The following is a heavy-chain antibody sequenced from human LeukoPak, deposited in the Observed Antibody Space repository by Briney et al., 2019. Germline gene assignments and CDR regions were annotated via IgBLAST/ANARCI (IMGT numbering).Heavy chain of an antibody. CDR1: GFTFSNYA. V-gene: IGHV3-23*01. CDR2: ISGTGYFT. D-gene: IGHD3-16*02. J-gene: IGHJ4*02. CDR3: VATFGGVIVNTYFDF. Sequence: GGSLRLSCAASGFTFSNYAMTWVRQAPGKGLEWVSDISGTGYFTSYADSVKGRFTISRDNSKNTLSLQMNSLRAEDTAVYYCVATFGGVIVNTYFDFWGEGSLVTVSS.